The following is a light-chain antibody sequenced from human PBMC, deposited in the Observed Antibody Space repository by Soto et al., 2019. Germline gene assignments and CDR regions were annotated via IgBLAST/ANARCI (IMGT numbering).Light chain of an antibody. Sequence: DIQMTQSPSSLSASVGDRVTITCRASQSINNWLAWYQQKPGKAPNLLIYTASTLESGVPSRFSGSGSGTEFALTINKLEPEDFAMYYCHQYNSFPRGTFGQGTKVEIK. J-gene: IGKJ1*01. V-gene: IGKV1-5*03. CDR3: HQYNSFPRGT. CDR1: QSINNW. CDR2: TAS.